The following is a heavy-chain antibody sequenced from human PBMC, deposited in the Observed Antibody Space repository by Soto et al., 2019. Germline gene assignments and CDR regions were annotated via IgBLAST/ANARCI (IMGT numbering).Heavy chain of an antibody. CDR1: GVTFPSSA. J-gene: IGHJ6*02. Sequence: ASVKVSCKASGVTFPSSAIHWVRQAPGQRLEWMGWINAGNGNTKYSQKFQGRVTITRDTSASTAYMELSSLSSEDTAVYYCARDRLTGYYSLNYSGMDVWGQGTTVTVSS. CDR3: ARDRLTGYYSLNYSGMDV. V-gene: IGHV1-3*01. D-gene: IGHD3-9*01. CDR2: INAGNGNT.